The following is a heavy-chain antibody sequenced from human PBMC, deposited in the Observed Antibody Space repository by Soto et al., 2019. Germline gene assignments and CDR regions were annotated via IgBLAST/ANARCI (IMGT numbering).Heavy chain of an antibody. CDR1: GIRLSESY. V-gene: IGHV3-11*05. CDR2: IGDSYR. D-gene: IGHD3-16*01. Sequence: QVQLVESGGGLVKPGGTLRLSCAGSGIRLSESYINWIRLTPEKGLAWISYIGDSYRHYAASVRGRFTISRDNVQNSVSLAMTNLRVDDTASYYCARRSAFGEVEAFDDWGPGTLVTVSS. J-gene: IGHJ3*01. CDR3: ARRSAFGEVEAFDD.